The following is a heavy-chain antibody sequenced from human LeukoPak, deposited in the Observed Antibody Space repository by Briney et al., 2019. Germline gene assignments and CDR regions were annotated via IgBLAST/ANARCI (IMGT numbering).Heavy chain of an antibody. Sequence: SETLSLTCTVSGGSISSGGYYWSWIRQHPGKGLEWIGYIYYSGSTYYNPSLKSRVTISVDTSKNQFSLKLSSVTAADTAVYYCARSAVVVPAAIADWFDPWGQGTLVTVSS. V-gene: IGHV4-31*03. J-gene: IGHJ5*02. CDR3: ARSAVVVPAAIADWFDP. CDR2: IYYSGST. CDR1: GGSISSGGYY. D-gene: IGHD2-2*02.